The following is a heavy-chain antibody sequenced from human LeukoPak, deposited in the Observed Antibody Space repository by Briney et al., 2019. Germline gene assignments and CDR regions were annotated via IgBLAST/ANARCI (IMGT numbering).Heavy chain of an antibody. CDR2: IKHSRST. D-gene: IGHD3-16*02. V-gene: IGHV4-34*01. Sequence: PSETLSLTCAVYGGSFSGYYWSWIRQPPGKGLEWIGEIKHSRSTNYNPSLKSRVTILVDTSKNQFSLKLSSVTAADTAVYYCARRIMITFGGVIVIGKNWFDPWGQGTLVTVSS. CDR1: GGSFSGYY. CDR3: ARRIMITFGGVIVIGKNWFDP. J-gene: IGHJ5*02.